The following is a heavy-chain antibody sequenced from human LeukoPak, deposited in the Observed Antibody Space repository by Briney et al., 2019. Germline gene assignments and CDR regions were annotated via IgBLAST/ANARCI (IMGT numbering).Heavy chain of an antibody. CDR2: IYPGDSDT. D-gene: IGHD2-2*01. CDR3: APVPAAMPPPPAL. CDR1: GYTFTSYC. V-gene: IGHV5-51*01. J-gene: IGHJ4*02. Sequence: GESLKISCKGSGYTFTSYCIGWVRQMPGKGLEWMGIIYPGDSDTRYSPSFQGQVTISADKSISTAYLQWSSLRASDSAMYYCAPVPAAMPPPPALWGQGTLVTVSS.